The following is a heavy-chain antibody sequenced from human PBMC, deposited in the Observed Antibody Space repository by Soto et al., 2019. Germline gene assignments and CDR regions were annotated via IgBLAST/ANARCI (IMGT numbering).Heavy chain of an antibody. CDR1: GFTLSSYA. J-gene: IGHJ4*02. D-gene: IGHD3-16*01. CDR3: AKGPPGGVNPNYFDY. CDR2: ISGSGGST. V-gene: IGHV3-23*01. Sequence: GGSLRLACAASGFTLSSYAMSSVRQAPGKGLEWVSAISGSGGSTYYADSVKGRFTISRDNSKNTLYLQMNSLRAEDTAVYYCAKGPPGGVNPNYFDYWGQGTLVTVSS.